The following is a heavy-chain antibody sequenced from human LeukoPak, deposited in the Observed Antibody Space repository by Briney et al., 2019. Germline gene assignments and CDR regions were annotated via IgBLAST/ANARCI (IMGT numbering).Heavy chain of an antibody. CDR3: ARGGGAFDY. V-gene: IGHV6-1*01. Sequence: QTLSLTCAISEDSVSSNSAAWNWIRQSPSRGLEWLGRTYYRSKWYNGYAVSVRGRITINPDTSKNLFSLQLNSMTPDDTAVYYCARGGGAFDYWSQGTLVTVSS. D-gene: IGHD4-23*01. CDR1: EDSVSSNSAA. J-gene: IGHJ4*02. CDR2: TYYRSKWYN.